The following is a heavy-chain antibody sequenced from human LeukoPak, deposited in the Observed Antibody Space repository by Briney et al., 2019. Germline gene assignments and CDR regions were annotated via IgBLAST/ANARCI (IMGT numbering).Heavy chain of an antibody. D-gene: IGHD6-19*01. V-gene: IGHV3-23*01. CDR2: ISGSAGTT. J-gene: IGHJ4*02. CDR1: GFTFATYA. CDR3: AKDKVAGTLYFDY. Sequence: PGGSLRLSCAASGFTFATYAMSWVRQAPGKGLECVSSISGSAGTTSYADSVKGRFTISRDNSKNTLYLQMNSLRAEDTAVYYCAKDKVAGTLYFDYWGQGTLVTVSS.